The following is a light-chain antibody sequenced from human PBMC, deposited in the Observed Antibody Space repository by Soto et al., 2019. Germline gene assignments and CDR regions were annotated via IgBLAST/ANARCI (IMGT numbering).Light chain of an antibody. V-gene: IGKV1-5*01. CDR1: QSISTW. J-gene: IGKJ1*01. CDR2: DAS. Sequence: DIQMTQSPSTLSASVVDRVTITCRASQSISTWLAWYQQKPGKAPKFLIYDASSLESGVPSRFSGSLSGTEFTLTISSLQPDDFATYYCQRYNSYSRTFGQGTKVDIK. CDR3: QRYNSYSRT.